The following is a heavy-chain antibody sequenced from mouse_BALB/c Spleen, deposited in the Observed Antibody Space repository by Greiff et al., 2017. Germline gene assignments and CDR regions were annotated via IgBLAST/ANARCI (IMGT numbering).Heavy chain of an antibody. D-gene: IGHD1-1*01. V-gene: IGHV10-1*02. CDR2: IRSKSNNYAT. CDR1: GFTFNTYA. Sequence: EVMLVESGGGLVQPKGSLKLSCAASGFTFNTYAMNWVRQAPGKGLEWVARIRSKSNNYATYYADSVKDRFTISRDDSQSMLYLQMNNLKTEDTAMYYCVRHGHYGSFYAMDYWGQGTSVTVSS. J-gene: IGHJ4*01. CDR3: VRHGHYGSFYAMDY.